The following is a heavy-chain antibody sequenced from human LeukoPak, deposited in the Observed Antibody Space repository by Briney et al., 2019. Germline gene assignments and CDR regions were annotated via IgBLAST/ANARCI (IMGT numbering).Heavy chain of an antibody. CDR1: GFTFSSYW. Sequence: PGGSLRLSCAASGFTFSSYWMSWVRQAPGKGLEWVANLKQDGSEKYYVDSVKGRFTISRDNAKNSLYLQMNSLRAEDTAVYYCARGANWLYSNYYYYMDVWGKGTTVTVSS. J-gene: IGHJ6*03. CDR3: ARGANWLYSNYYYYMDV. D-gene: IGHD4-11*01. V-gene: IGHV3-7*01. CDR2: LKQDGSEK.